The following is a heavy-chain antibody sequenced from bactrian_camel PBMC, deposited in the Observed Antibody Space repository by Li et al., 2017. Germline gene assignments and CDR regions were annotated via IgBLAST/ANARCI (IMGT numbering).Heavy chain of an antibody. J-gene: IGHJ4*01. V-gene: IGHV3S1*01. Sequence: QVQLVESGGGSVQAGGSLRLSCAFSGYTYSGHCMGWFRQAPGKEREGVAVIAGSGSPGYADSVKDRFTISRDNAKNTLYLQLNSLTREDSAMYYCVPCHYSWAAYPFWGQGTQVTVS. CDR1: GYTYSGHC. CDR2: VIAGSGSP. CDR3: VPCHYSWAAYPF. D-gene: IGHD6*01.